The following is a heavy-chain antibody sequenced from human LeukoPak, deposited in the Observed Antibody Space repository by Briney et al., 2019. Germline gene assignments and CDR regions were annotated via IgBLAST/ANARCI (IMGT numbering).Heavy chain of an antibody. CDR3: ATIFGVVIRAFDI. D-gene: IGHD3-3*01. CDR2: ISYDGSNK. J-gene: IGHJ3*02. CDR1: GFTFSSYA. V-gene: IGHV3-30-3*01. Sequence: PGGSLRLSCAASGFTFSSYAMHWVRQAPGKGLEWVAVISYDGSNKYYADSVKGRFTISRDNSKNTLYLQMNSLRAEDTAVYYCATIFGVVIRAFDIWGQGTMVTVSS.